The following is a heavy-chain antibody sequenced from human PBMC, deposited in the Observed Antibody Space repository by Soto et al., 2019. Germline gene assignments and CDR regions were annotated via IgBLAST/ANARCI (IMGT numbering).Heavy chain of an antibody. CDR3: ASASSSWNGALRCAS. J-gene: IGHJ5*02. CDR1: GFTFSSYS. CDR2: ISSSSSTI. D-gene: IGHD6-13*01. V-gene: IGHV3-48*01. Sequence: EVQLVESGGGLVQPGGSLRLSCAASGFTFSSYSMNWVRQAPGKGLEWVSYISSSSSTIYYADSVKGRFTISRDNAKNSLSLQMNSRRTENKAVYYSASASSSWNGALRCASWGQGTRVTLPP.